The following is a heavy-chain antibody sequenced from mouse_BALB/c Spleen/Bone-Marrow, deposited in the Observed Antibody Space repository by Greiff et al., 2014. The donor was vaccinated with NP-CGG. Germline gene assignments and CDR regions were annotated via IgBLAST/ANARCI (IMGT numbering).Heavy chain of an antibody. V-gene: IGHV1S81*02. CDR2: INPSNGRT. Sequence: QXSGAELVKPGASVKLSCKASGYTFTNYWMHWVKHRPGQGLEWIGEINPSNGRTNYNEKFKSKATLTVDKSSSTAYMQLSSLTSEDSAVYYCARGFDYWGQGTTLTVSS. CDR1: GYTFTNYW. CDR3: ARGFDY. J-gene: IGHJ2*01.